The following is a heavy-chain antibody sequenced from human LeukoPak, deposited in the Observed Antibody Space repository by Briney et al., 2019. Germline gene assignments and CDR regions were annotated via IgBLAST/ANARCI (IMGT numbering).Heavy chain of an antibody. Sequence: SVKVSCKASGGTFSSYAISWVRQAPGQGLEWMGGIIPIFDTANYAQKFQGRVTITTDESTSTAYMELSSLRSEDTAVYYCARSLIRKYYFDYWGQGTLVTVSS. CDR1: GGTFSSYA. CDR2: IIPIFDTA. V-gene: IGHV1-69*05. CDR3: ARSLIRKYYFDY. D-gene: IGHD2-8*01. J-gene: IGHJ4*02.